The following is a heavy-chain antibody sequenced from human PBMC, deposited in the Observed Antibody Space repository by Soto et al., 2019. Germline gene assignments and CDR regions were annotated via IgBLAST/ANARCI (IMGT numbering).Heavy chain of an antibody. V-gene: IGHV3-23*01. J-gene: IGHJ5*02. Sequence: PGGSLRLSCAASGFAFSCYAMSWVRQAPGKGLEWVSTIGETGGRTYYTDSVKGRFTISRDTSKNTLYLQMNSLRAEDTALYYCAKDARPSSWGQGTLVTVSS. CDR1: GFAFSCYA. CDR2: IGETGGRT. CDR3: AKDARPSS.